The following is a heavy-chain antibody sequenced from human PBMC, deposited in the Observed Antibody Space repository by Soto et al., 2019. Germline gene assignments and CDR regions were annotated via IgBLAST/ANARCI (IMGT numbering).Heavy chain of an antibody. J-gene: IGHJ4*02. CDR2: INPNSGGT. V-gene: IGHV1-2*02. D-gene: IGHD3-22*01. CDR1: GYTFTDYY. CDR3: ARRKGDYYDSSGYHYYFDY. Sequence: ASVKVSCKASGYTFTDYYEHWVRQAPGQGLEWMGWINPNSGGTKSAQKFQGRVTMTRDTSISTAYMELSRLRSDDTAVYYCARRKGDYYDSSGYHYYFDYWGQGTLVTVSS.